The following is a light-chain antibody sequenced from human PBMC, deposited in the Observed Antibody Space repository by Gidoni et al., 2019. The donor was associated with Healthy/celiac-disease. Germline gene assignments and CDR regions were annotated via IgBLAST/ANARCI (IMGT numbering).Light chain of an antibody. V-gene: IGKV3-15*01. CDR2: AAS. Sequence: IVMTQSPATLSVSPGERATLSCRAHQSVSSNLAWYQQKPGQAPRLLIYAASTRATGIPDRFSGSGSGTEFTLTISSLESEDFAVYYCQQYNKWPPITFGQXTRLEIK. J-gene: IGKJ5*01. CDR1: QSVSSN. CDR3: QQYNKWPPIT.